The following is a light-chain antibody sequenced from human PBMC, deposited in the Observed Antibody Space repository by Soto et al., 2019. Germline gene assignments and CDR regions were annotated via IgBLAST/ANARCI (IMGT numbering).Light chain of an antibody. CDR2: EVT. CDR1: SRDVGGYNY. J-gene: IGLJ1*01. V-gene: IGLV2-14*01. CDR3: AAWDDSLSGLV. Sequence: QSALTQPASVSGSPGQSITISCAGTSRDVGGYNYVSWYQQYPGKAPKVIISEVTNRPSGVPNRFSGSKSGTSASLAISGLRSEDEADYYCAAWDDSLSGLVFGTGTKVTVL.